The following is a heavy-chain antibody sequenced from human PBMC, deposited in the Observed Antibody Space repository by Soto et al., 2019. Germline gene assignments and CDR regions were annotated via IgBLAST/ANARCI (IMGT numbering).Heavy chain of an antibody. CDR1: GGSFSGYY. V-gene: IGHV4-34*01. CDR3: ARGRRTTVTIDY. Sequence: QVQLQQWGAGLLKPSETLSLTCAVYGGSFSGYYWSWIRQPPGKGLEWIGEINHSGRTNYNPSLKSRVTISVDTSTTQLSLKLSSVTAADTAVYFCARGRRTTVTIDYWGQGTLVTVSS. J-gene: IGHJ4*02. D-gene: IGHD4-17*01. CDR2: INHSGRT.